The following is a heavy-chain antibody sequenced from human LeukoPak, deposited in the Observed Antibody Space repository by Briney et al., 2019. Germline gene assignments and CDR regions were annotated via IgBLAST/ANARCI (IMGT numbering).Heavy chain of an antibody. V-gene: IGHV4-30-4*08. J-gene: IGHJ4*02. D-gene: IGHD3-10*01. CDR1: GGSISSGDYY. Sequence: SETLSLTCTVSGGSISSGDYYWSWIRQPPGKGLEWIGYIYYSGSTYYNPSLKSRVTISVDTSKNQFSLKLSSVTAADTAVYYCARRGFGDLLSDYWGQGTLVTVSS. CDR2: IYYSGST. CDR3: ARRGFGDLLSDY.